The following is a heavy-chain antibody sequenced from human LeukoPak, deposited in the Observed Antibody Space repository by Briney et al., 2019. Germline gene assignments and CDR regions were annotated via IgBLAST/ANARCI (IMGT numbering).Heavy chain of an antibody. V-gene: IGHV3-48*02. CDR3: ARGDWDSPSSRWSYGTYYFDY. Sequence: PGGSLRLSCAASGFTFSSYGMNWVRQAPGKGLEWVSYISSSSSTIYYADSVKGRFTISRDNAKNSLYLQMNSLRDEDTAVYYCARGDWDSPSSRWSYGTYYFDYWGQGTLVTVSS. CDR2: ISSSSSTI. J-gene: IGHJ4*02. CDR1: GFTFSSYG. D-gene: IGHD5-18*01.